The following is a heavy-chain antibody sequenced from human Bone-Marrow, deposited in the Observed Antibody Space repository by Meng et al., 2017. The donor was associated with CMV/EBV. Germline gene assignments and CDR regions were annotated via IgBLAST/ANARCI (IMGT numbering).Heavy chain of an antibody. CDR2: IYYSGST. D-gene: IGHD4-23*01. V-gene: IGHV4-59*01. CDR1: SGSISSYY. Sequence: GSLRLSCTVSSGSISSYYWSWIRQPPGKGLEWIGYIYYSGSTNYNPSLKSRVTISVDTSKNQFSLKLSSVTAADTAVYYCARENSENWFDPWGQGTLVTVSS. J-gene: IGHJ5*02. CDR3: ARENSENWFDP.